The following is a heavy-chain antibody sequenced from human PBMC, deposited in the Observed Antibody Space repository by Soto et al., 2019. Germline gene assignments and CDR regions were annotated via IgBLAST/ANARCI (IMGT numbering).Heavy chain of an antibody. CDR2: INHSGST. CDR3: TRVPMKSYGEGTYGCFDY. D-gene: IGHD3-10*01. Sequence: QVQLKQWGAGLLKPSETLSLTCAVHGGSFTGFYWSWIRQPPGKGLEWIGDINHSGSTNFNPSLKSRVSMSLDKSNNPFSLNLTSVTAADTASYYCTRVPMKSYGEGTYGCFDYWGQGTLVTVSS. V-gene: IGHV4-34*01. J-gene: IGHJ4*02. CDR1: GGSFTGFY.